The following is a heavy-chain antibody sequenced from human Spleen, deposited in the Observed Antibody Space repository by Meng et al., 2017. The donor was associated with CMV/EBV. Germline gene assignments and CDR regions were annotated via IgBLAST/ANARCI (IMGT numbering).Heavy chain of an antibody. J-gene: IGHJ3*02. Sequence: ASVKVSCKASGYAFTSYHITWVRQAPGQGLEWMGWISAYNGHTNYAQNLQGRVTMTTGTSTNTAYMELRSLRSDDTAVYYCARLGPRGDHDASDIWGQGTMVTVSS. CDR2: ISAYNGHT. D-gene: IGHD3-10*01. CDR1: GYAFTSYH. CDR3: ARLGPRGDHDASDI. V-gene: IGHV1-18*01.